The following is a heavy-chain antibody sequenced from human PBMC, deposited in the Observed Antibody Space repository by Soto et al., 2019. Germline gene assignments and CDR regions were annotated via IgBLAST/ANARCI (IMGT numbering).Heavy chain of an antibody. CDR2: ISAYNGNT. J-gene: IGHJ4*02. V-gene: IGHV1-18*01. CDR3: ARDPPPPDY. CDR1: GYTFASYA. Sequence: QAQLVQSGAEVKKPGASVKVSCRASGYTFASYAINWMRQAPGQGLEGMGWISAYNGNTNYAQKLQCRVTMTPVTSTSTAYMELRSLRSDDTAVYYCARDPPPPDYWGQGTLVTVSS.